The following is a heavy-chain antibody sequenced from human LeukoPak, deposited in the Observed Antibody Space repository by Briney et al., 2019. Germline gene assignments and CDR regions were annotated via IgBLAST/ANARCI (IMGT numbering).Heavy chain of an antibody. D-gene: IGHD2-21*02. CDR1: GYTFTIYS. CDR3: PRDWESGGDWPGREWGFDP. CDR2: ISAYNGNT. Sequence: SVTVSCKDSGYTFTIYSMSWVRQAPGQGKEWMGVISAYNGNTNYAQKLQGRVTMTTDSSTSAAYMALRSMRSDDTAGYYCPRDWESGGDWPGREWGFDPWGQGTLVTVSS. V-gene: IGHV1-18*01. J-gene: IGHJ5*02.